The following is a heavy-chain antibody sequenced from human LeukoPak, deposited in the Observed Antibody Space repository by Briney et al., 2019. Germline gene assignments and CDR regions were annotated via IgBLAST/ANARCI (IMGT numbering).Heavy chain of an antibody. Sequence: PSETLSLTCTVSGGSISSYYWSWIRQPPGKGLEWIGYIYYSGSTNYNPSLKSRVTISVDTSKNQFSLKLSSVTAADTAVYYCARDHCSSTSCYAGFNWFDPWGQGTLVTVSS. CDR2: IYYSGST. J-gene: IGHJ5*02. CDR1: GGSISSYY. CDR3: ARDHCSSTSCYAGFNWFDP. V-gene: IGHV4-59*01. D-gene: IGHD2-2*01.